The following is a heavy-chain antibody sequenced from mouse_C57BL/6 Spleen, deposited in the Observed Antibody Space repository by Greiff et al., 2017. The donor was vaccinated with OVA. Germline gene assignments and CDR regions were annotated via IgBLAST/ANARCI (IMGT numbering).Heavy chain of an antibody. V-gene: IGHV1-72*01. D-gene: IGHD1-1*01. J-gene: IGHJ2*01. Sequence: QVQLQQPGAELVKPGASVKLSCKASGYTFTSYWMHWVKQRPGRGLEWIGRIDPNSGGTKYNEKFKSKATLTVDKPTSKAYMQLSSLTSEDSAVYYCARRGPITTVVALDYWGQGTTLTVSS. CDR2: IDPNSGGT. CDR1: GYTFTSYW. CDR3: ARRGPITTVVALDY.